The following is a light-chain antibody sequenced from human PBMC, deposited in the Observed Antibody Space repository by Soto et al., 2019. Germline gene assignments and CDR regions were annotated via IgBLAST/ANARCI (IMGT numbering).Light chain of an antibody. CDR3: SSYTSSSTYG. J-gene: IGLJ1*01. CDR1: RSDVGSYNR. CDR2: DVS. Sequence: QSALTQPPSVSGSPGQSVTISCTGTRSDVGSYNRVSWYQQPPGTAPKVMIYDVSNRPSGVPDRFSGSKSGNTASLTISGLQAEDESDYYCSSYTSSSTYGFGTGTKLTVL. V-gene: IGLV2-18*02.